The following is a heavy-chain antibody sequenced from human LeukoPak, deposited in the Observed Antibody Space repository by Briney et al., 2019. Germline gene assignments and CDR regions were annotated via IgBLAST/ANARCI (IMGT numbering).Heavy chain of an antibody. D-gene: IGHD2-2*02. CDR3: ARDLGVPAAIVNWFDP. V-gene: IGHV7-4-1*02. J-gene: IGHJ5*02. CDR1: GGTFISYA. Sequence: GASVKVSCKASGGTFISYAISWVRQAPGQGLEWMGWINTNTGNPTYAQGFTGRFVFSLDTSVSTAYLQISSLKAEDTAVYYCARDLGVPAAIVNWFDPWGQGTLVTVSS. CDR2: INTNTGNP.